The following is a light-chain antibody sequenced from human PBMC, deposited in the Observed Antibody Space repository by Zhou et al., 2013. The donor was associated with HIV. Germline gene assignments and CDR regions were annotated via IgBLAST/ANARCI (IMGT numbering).Light chain of an antibody. Sequence: DIQMTQSPSSLSASVGDRVTITCRASQSISSYLNWYQQKPGKAPKLLIYAASSLQSGVPSRFSGSGSGTDFTFTISSLQPEDIATYYCQQYDNLPYTFGPGDRSWRSN. V-gene: IGKV1-33*01. CDR3: QQYDNLPYT. J-gene: IGKJ2*01. CDR2: AAS. CDR1: QSISSY.